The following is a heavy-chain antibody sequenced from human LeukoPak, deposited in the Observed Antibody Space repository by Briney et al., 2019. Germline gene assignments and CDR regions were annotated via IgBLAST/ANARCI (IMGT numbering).Heavy chain of an antibody. V-gene: IGHV3-30*18. D-gene: IGHD3-10*01. CDR2: ISYDGSNK. CDR1: GFTFSNYG. J-gene: IGHJ4*02. Sequence: PGGSLRLSCATSGFTFSNYGMQCLPEAPGNGLEWVALISYDGSNKYYADSVKGRFTISRDNSKNTLYLQMISLRAEDTAVYYCANYGSVSYFAYWGQGTLVTVSS. CDR3: ANYGSVSYFAY.